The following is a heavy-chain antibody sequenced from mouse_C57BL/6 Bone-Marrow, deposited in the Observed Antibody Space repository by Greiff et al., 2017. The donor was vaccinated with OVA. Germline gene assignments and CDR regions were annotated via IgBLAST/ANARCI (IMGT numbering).Heavy chain of an antibody. V-gene: IGHV1-15*01. J-gene: IGHJ2*01. D-gene: IGHD1-1*01. CDR3: TRGYGSVDY. Sequence: VQLQQSGAELVRPGASVTLSCKASGYTFTDYEMHWVKQTPVHGLAWIGAIDPETGGTAYNQKVKGKAILTADKSSSTAYMELRSLTSEDSAVYYCTRGYGSVDYWGQGTTLTVSS. CDR1: GYTFTDYE. CDR2: IDPETGGT.